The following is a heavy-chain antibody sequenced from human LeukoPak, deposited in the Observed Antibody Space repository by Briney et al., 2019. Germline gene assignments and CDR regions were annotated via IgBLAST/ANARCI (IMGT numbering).Heavy chain of an antibody. CDR2: ISGDGGAI. Sequence: GGSLRLSCAASGFTFDDYAIHWVRQPPGRGLEWVALISGDGGAIYYADSVKGRFTVSRDNSKNSLYLQMNSLRTEDTALYYCAKVSLRMQRWLQLDYWGQGTLVIVSS. J-gene: IGHJ4*02. D-gene: IGHD5-24*01. CDR1: GFTFDDYA. CDR3: AKVSLRMQRWLQLDY. V-gene: IGHV3-43*02.